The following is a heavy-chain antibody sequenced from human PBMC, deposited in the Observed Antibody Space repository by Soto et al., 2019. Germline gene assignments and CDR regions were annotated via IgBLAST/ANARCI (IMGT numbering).Heavy chain of an antibody. J-gene: IGHJ6*02. D-gene: IGHD6-13*01. V-gene: IGHV1-2*04. CDR3: ARAAAAGTWFAVYYGMDV. CDR1: GYTFTGYY. Sequence: ASVKVSCKASGYTFTGYYMHWVRQAPGQGLEWMGWINPNSGDTNYAQKFQGWVTMTRDTSISTAYMELSRLRSDDTAVYYCARAAAAGTWFAVYYGMDVWGQGTTVTVSS. CDR2: INPNSGDT.